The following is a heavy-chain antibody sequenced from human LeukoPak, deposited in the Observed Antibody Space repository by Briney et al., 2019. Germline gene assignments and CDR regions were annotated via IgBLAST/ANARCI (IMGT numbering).Heavy chain of an antibody. D-gene: IGHD3-10*01. CDR2: ISSTGSPI. V-gene: IGHV3-48*03. J-gene: IGHJ4*02. CDR3: ARGAGGYFDY. CDR1: GFTFSSYE. Sequence: GGSLRLSCVASGFTFSSYEMNWVRQAPGKGLEWVSYISSTGSPISYADSVKGRFTISRDNAKNSLYLQMNSLRAEDTAVYYCARGAGGYFDYWGQGILVTVSS.